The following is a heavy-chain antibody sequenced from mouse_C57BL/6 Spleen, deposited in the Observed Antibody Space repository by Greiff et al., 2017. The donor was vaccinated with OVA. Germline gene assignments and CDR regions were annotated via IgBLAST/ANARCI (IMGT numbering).Heavy chain of an antibody. V-gene: IGHV1-50*01. J-gene: IGHJ1*03. CDR2: IDPSDSYT. D-gene: IGHD1-1*01. Sequence: QVQLKQPGAELVKPGASVKLSCKASGYTFTSYWMQWVKQRPGQGLEWIGEIDPSDSYTNYNQKFKGKATLTVDTSSSTAYMQLSSLTSEDSAVYYCARYVTYYGSSYWYFDVWGTGTTVTVSS. CDR1: GYTFTSYW. CDR3: ARYVTYYGSSYWYFDV.